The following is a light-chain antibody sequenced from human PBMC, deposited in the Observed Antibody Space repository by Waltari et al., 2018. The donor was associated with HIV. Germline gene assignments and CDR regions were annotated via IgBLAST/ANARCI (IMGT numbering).Light chain of an antibody. V-gene: IGLV6-57*01. J-gene: IGLJ3*02. CDR2: ECY. CDR3: QSYDTNKNWV. CDR1: SGSIAGNY. Sequence: FMLTQPHSVSESPGKTVTISCTRSSGSIAGNYVQWFQRRPGSSPTTVIYECYFSGSIDRSSNSASLTISGLKTEDEADYYCQSYDTNKNWVFGGGTKLTVL.